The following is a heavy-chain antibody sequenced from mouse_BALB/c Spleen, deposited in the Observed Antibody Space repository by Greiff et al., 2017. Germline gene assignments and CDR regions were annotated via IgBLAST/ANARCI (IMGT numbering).Heavy chain of an antibody. CDR1: GFNIKDYY. CDR3: ARVYEGTPGFAG. D-gene: IGHD2-1*01. Sequence: VQLQQSGAELVRPGALVKLSCNASGFNIKDYYMHWVTQRPEQGLEWIGWIDPEHGNTIYDPKFQGQASITADTSSNTAYLQLSSLTSEDSAVYNGARVYEGTPGFAGGGQGTLVTVAA. CDR2: IDPEHGNT. J-gene: IGHJ3*01. V-gene: IGHV14-1*02.